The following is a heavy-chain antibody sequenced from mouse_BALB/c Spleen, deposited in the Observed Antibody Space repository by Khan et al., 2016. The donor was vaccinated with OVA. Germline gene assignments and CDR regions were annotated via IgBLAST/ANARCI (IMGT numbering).Heavy chain of an antibody. CDR3: SRPYYCVSTDDTRVA. Sequence: QVQLQQSGAELVRPGTSVKMSCKAAGYTFTKYWLGWVKQRPGHGLEWIGDIYPGNGNTNYNEKFKGKAPLTADTSSRTAYMHLNSLTSEDSAIYFCSRPYYCVSTDDTRVARGQGTSVTVSS. J-gene: IGHJ4*01. V-gene: IGHV1-63*02. CDR2: IYPGNGNT. D-gene: IGHD1-1*01. CDR1: GYTFTKYW.